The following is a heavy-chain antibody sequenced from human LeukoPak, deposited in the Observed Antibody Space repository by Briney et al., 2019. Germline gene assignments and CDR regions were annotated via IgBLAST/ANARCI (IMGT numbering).Heavy chain of an antibody. CDR2: ISAGGGST. CDR1: GFTFSSYA. Sequence: GGSLRLSCAVSGFTFSSYAMSWVRQAPGKGLEWVSAISAGGGSTYYADSVKGRFTISRDNSKNTLFLQMNSLRAEDTAVYYCAKGYYGSGSYGWFDYWGQGTLVTVSS. D-gene: IGHD3-10*01. V-gene: IGHV3-23*01. CDR3: AKGYYGSGSYGWFDY. J-gene: IGHJ4*02.